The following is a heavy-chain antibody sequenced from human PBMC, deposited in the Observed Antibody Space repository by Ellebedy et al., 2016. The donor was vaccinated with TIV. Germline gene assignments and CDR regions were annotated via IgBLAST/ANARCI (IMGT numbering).Heavy chain of an antibody. V-gene: IGHV3-23*01. D-gene: IGHD3-10*01. J-gene: IGHJ3*02. CDR2: ISGSGGST. CDR1: GFTFSGYG. CDR3: AKDGAVRGVHDAFDN. Sequence: GGSLRLXCAASGFTFSGYGMSWVRQAPGRGLEWVSGISGSGGSTYYADSVKGRFTISRDNSKNTLYLQMNSLRAEDTAVYYCAKDGAVRGVHDAFDNWGQGTMVTVSS.